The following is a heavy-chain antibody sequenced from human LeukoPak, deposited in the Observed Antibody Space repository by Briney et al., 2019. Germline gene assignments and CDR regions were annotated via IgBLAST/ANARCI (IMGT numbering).Heavy chain of an antibody. D-gene: IGHD5-24*01. CDR1: GFTFSSYA. J-gene: IGHJ4*02. Sequence: GGSLRLSCAASGFTFSSYAMSWVRQAPGKGLEWASAISGSGGSTYYADSVKGRFTISRDNSKNTLYLQMNSLRAEDTAVYYCARRDWYQIDYWGQGALVTASS. CDR2: ISGSGGST. CDR3: ARRDWYQIDY. V-gene: IGHV3-23*01.